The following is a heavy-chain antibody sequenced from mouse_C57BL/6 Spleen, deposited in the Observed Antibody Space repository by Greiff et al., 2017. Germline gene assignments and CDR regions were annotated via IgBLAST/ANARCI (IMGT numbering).Heavy chain of an antibody. CDR3: ARGNYGSSSYYAMDY. CDR1: GFTFSDYG. D-gene: IGHD1-1*01. J-gene: IGHJ4*01. CDR2: IRSGSSTI. V-gene: IGHV5-17*01. Sequence: EVKLVESGGGLVKPGGSLKLSCAASGFTFSDYGMHWVRQAPEKGLEWVAYIRSGSSTIYYADKVKGRFTISRDNAKNTLFLQMTSLRSEDTAMYYCARGNYGSSSYYAMDYWGQGTSVTVSS.